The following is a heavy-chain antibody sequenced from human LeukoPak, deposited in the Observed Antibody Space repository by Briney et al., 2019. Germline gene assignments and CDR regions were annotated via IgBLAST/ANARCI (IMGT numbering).Heavy chain of an antibody. CDR1: GFTFSSYG. CDR3: AKDSYGDYEGYYFDY. J-gene: IGHJ4*02. CDR2: IRYDGSNK. V-gene: IGHV3-30*02. D-gene: IGHD4-17*01. Sequence: GGSLRLSCAASGFTFSSYGMHWVRQAPGKGLEWVAFIRYDGSNKYYADSVKGRFTISRDNSKNTLYLQMNGLRAEDTAVYYCAKDSYGDYEGYYFDYWGQGTLVTVSS.